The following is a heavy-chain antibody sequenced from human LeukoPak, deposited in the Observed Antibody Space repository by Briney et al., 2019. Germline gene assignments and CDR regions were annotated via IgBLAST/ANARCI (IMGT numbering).Heavy chain of an antibody. CDR2: INPKTGAA. Sequence: ASVKVSCKASGYTFTGYYMHWVRQAPGQGLEWLGWINPKTGAADYAQQFRGRITTTRDTSINTDYMEMKRVTSDDTAVYYCARGAEAETSPLDYWGQGTLVTVSS. CDR1: GYTFTGYY. V-gene: IGHV1-2*02. J-gene: IGHJ4*02. D-gene: IGHD6-13*01. CDR3: ARGAEAETSPLDY.